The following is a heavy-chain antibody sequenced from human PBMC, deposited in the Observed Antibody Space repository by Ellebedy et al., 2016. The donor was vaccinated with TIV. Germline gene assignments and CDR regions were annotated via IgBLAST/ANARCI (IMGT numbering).Heavy chain of an antibody. CDR1: GFTFSDYY. D-gene: IGHD6-19*01. J-gene: IGHJ4*02. V-gene: IGHV3-11*01. CDR2: ISSSGSTI. CDR3: AKSSSGGCFDY. Sequence: GGSLRLSCAASGFTFSDYYMSWIRQAPGKGLEWVSYISSSGSTIYYADSVKGRFTISRDNSKNTLYLQMNSLRAEDTAVYYCAKSSSGGCFDYWGQGTLVTVSS.